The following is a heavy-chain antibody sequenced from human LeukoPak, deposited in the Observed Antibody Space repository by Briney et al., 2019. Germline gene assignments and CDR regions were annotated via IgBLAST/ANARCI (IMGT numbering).Heavy chain of an antibody. CDR3: AKDMELDS. J-gene: IGHJ4*02. Sequence: GGSLRDSCAASGFSFRDAARTWVCQAPGKGLEWVSLISSSGANAYYADSVKGRFTISRDNSKNTLYLQMNNLRGEDTAEYYCAKDMELDSGGQGTLVTVSS. CDR2: ISSSGANA. CDR1: GFSFRDAA. V-gene: IGHV3-23*01. D-gene: IGHD1-26*01.